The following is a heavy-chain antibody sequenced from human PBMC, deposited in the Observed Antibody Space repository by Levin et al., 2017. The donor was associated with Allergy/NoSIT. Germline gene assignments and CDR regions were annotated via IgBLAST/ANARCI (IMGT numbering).Heavy chain of an antibody. J-gene: IGHJ5*02. CDR2: ITRGDSYR. CDR3: ARGKSADAVDWFDP. D-gene: IGHD6-13*01. CDR1: GFTFSTYC. V-gene: IGHV3-23*01. Sequence: PGESLKICCTASGFTFSTYCMTWVRQAPGKGLEWISSITRGDSYRFYADSVRGRFTISRDDSKNTLFLEMDSLRAEDAAVYYCARGKSADAVDWFDPWGQGTQVTVSS.